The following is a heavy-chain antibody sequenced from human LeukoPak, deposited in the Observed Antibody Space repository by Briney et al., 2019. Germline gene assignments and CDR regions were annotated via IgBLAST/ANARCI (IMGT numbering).Heavy chain of an antibody. CDR2: INAGNGIT. V-gene: IGHV1-3*01. Sequence: ASVKVSCKASGYTFTNYAIHWVRQAPGQRLEWMGWINAGNGITKYSQKFQGRVTITRDTSASTAYMELSSLRSEDTAVYYCARDGYSYGWAYYYYGMDVWGQGTTVTVSS. CDR3: ARDGYSYGWAYYYYGMDV. D-gene: IGHD5-18*01. CDR1: GYTFTNYA. J-gene: IGHJ6*02.